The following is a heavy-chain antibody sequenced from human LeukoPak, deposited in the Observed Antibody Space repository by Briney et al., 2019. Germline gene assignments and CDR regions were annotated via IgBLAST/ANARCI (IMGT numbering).Heavy chain of an antibody. CDR2: ISAYNGNT. Sequence: ASVKVSCKASGYTFTSYGISWVRQAPGQGLEWMGWISAYNGNTNYAQKLQGRVTMTTDTSTSTAYMGLRSLRSDATAVYYCARPSYYDFWSGYSAFDIWGQGTMVTVSS. D-gene: IGHD3-3*01. CDR3: ARPSYYDFWSGYSAFDI. CDR1: GYTFTSYG. V-gene: IGHV1-18*01. J-gene: IGHJ3*02.